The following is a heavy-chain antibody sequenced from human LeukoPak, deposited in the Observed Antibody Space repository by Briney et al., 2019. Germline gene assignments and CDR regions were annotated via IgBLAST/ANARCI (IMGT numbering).Heavy chain of an antibody. CDR1: GGSFSGYY. Sequence: PPETLSLTCAVYGGSFSGYYWSWIRQPPGKGLEWIGSIYYSGSTYYNPSLKSRVTISVDTSKNQFSLKLSSVTAADTAVYYCARHPPYSSSCFDYWGQGTLVTVSS. V-gene: IGHV4-34*01. D-gene: IGHD6-13*01. CDR3: ARHPPYSSSCFDY. CDR2: IYYSGST. J-gene: IGHJ4*02.